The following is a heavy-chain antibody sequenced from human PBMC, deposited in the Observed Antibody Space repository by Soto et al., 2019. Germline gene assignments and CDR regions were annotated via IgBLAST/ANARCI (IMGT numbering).Heavy chain of an antibody. Sequence: GESLKISCKGSGYSFTSYWISWVRQMPGKGLEWMGRIDPSDSYTNYSPSFQGHVTISADKSISTAYLQWSSLKASDTAMYYCARRTDYGDYEYYYGMGVWGRGTTVGVSS. J-gene: IGHJ6*02. D-gene: IGHD4-17*01. CDR2: IDPSDSYT. CDR3: ARRTDYGDYEYYYGMGV. CDR1: GYSFTSYW. V-gene: IGHV5-10-1*01.